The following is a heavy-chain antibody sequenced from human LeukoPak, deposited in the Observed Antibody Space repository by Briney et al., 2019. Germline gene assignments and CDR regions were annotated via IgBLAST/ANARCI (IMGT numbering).Heavy chain of an antibody. Sequence: ASVTVSCKAAGYTFTTYAIHWVRQAPGQRLEWMGWINAGNGNTRYLQKFQGRVTITRDTSASIAYMDLSSLRSEDTAVYYCALIWFGDQYRGGFDYWGQGTLVTVSS. CDR3: ALIWFGDQYRGGFDY. J-gene: IGHJ4*02. V-gene: IGHV1-3*01. CDR2: INAGNGNT. CDR1: GYTFTTYA. D-gene: IGHD3-10*01.